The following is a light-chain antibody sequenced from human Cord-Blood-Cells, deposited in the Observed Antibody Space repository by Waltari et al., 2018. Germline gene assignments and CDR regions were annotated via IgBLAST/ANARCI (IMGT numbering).Light chain of an antibody. CDR1: QDISNY. CDR3: HFRA. Sequence: DIQMTQSPSSLSACVGDRVTITCQPSQDISNYLNWYQQKPGKAPKLLIYDASNLETGVPSRFSGSGSGTDFPFSISSLQPEDIATYYCHFRAFGGGTKVEIK. CDR2: DAS. V-gene: IGKV1-33*01. J-gene: IGKJ4*01.